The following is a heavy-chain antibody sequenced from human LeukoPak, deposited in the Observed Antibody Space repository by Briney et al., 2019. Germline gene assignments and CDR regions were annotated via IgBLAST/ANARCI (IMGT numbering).Heavy chain of an antibody. Sequence: SVNVSCKASGGTFSSYAISWVRQAPGQGLEWMGGIIPIFGTANYAQKFQGRVTITADESTSTAYMELSSLRSEDTAVYYCARAGPITIFGVVINNWFDPWGQGTLVTVSS. J-gene: IGHJ5*02. CDR2: IIPIFGTA. V-gene: IGHV1-69*13. CDR1: GGTFSSYA. CDR3: ARAGPITIFGVVINNWFDP. D-gene: IGHD3-3*01.